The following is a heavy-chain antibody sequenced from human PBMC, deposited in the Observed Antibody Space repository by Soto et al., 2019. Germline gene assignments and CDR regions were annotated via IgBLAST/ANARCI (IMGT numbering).Heavy chain of an antibody. Sequence: GGSLRLSCAASGFTFSSYWMSWVRQAPGKGLEWVANIKQDGSEKYYVDSVKGRFTISRDNAKNSLYLQMNSLRAEDTAGYYCAREGWSSSSEHNGAVDYWGQGTLVTVSS. V-gene: IGHV3-7*01. J-gene: IGHJ4*02. CDR3: AREGWSSSSEHNGAVDY. CDR1: GFTFSSYW. D-gene: IGHD6-6*01. CDR2: IKQDGSEK.